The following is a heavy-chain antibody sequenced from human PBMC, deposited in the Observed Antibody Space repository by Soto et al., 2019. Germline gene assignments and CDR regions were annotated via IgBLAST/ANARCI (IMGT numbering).Heavy chain of an antibody. V-gene: IGHV3-23*01. D-gene: IGHD2-8*01. Sequence: PWGSLRLSCAASGFSVSDYAMSWVRQAPGKGLEWVSSISGSGDGTYYGDSVKGRFTLSRDTSQKTLYLQMNNLRGEDTAVYFCTKSRRSVLMVYGFGGMDVWGRGTTVTVSS. CDR2: ISGSGDGT. CDR3: TKSRRSVLMVYGFGGMDV. CDR1: GFSVSDYA. J-gene: IGHJ6*02.